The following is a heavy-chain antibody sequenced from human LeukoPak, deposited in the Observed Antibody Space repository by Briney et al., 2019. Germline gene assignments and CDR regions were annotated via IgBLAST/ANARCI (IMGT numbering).Heavy chain of an antibody. V-gene: IGHV3-30*02. D-gene: IGHD2-8*02. CDR3: AKDPGASVSGFYMDV. CDR2: IWSVGNNR. Sequence: GGSLTLPCAASGFTFRNYGMHWVRQATGEGLEWVSFIWSVGNNRFYADSVNGRFTISRDNSKNMLYLQMDTLRAEDTALYYCAKDPGASVSGFYMDVWGKGTTVIVSS. CDR1: GFTFRNYG. J-gene: IGHJ6*03.